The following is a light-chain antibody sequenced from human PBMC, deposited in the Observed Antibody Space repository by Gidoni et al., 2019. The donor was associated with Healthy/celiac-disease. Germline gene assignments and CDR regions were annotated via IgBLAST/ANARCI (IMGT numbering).Light chain of an antibody. CDR3: QQYGSSQWT. J-gene: IGKJ1*01. CDR2: GAS. CDR1: QSVSSSD. Sequence: EIVLTQPPGTLSLSPGERATLSCRASQSVSSSDLAWYQQKPGQAPRLLIDGASSRATGIPDRFSGSGSGTDFTLTISRMEPEDFAVYYCQQYGSSQWTFGQGTKVEIK. V-gene: IGKV3-20*01.